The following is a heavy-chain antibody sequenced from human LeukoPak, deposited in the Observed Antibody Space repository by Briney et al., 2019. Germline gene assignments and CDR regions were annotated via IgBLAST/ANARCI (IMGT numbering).Heavy chain of an antibody. CDR1: GYTFTGYY. D-gene: IGHD6-13*01. J-gene: IGHJ5*02. CDR3: ARVPRKSPGIAAAGTRAWFDP. Sequence: GASVKVSCKASGYTFTGYYMHWVRQAPGQGLEWMGWINPNSGGTNYAQKFQGRVTMTRDTSISTAYMELSRLRSDDTAVYYCARVPRKSPGIAAAGTRAWFDPWGQGTLVTVSS. V-gene: IGHV1-2*02. CDR2: INPNSGGT.